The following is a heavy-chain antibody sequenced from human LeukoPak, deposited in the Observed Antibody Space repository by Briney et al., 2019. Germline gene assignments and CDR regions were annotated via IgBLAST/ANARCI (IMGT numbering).Heavy chain of an antibody. CDR1: GFTFTTYG. CDR2: ISAYNGHT. D-gene: IGHD3-16*02. CDR3: ARDRTGRIIDFDF. Sequence: ASVKVSCTASGFTFTTYGFSWVRQAPGQGLEWMGWISAYNGHTSYAQKFQGRVTMTTDTSTRTAYMKARSLRFDDTAVYYCARDRTGRIIDFDFWGQGTLVTVSS. V-gene: IGHV1-18*01. J-gene: IGHJ4*02.